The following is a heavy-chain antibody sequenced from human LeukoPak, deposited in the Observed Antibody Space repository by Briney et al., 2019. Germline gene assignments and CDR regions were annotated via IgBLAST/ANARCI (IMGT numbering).Heavy chain of an antibody. D-gene: IGHD3-22*01. V-gene: IGHV1-24*01. CDR1: GYTLTELS. J-gene: IGHJ4*02. Sequence: ASVKVSCKVSGYTLTELSMHWVRQAPGKGREWMGGFDPEDGETIYAQKFQGRVTMTEDTSTDTAYMELSSLRSEDTAVYYCATSYDSSGYPAPDYWGQGTLVTVSS. CDR3: ATSYDSSGYPAPDY. CDR2: FDPEDGET.